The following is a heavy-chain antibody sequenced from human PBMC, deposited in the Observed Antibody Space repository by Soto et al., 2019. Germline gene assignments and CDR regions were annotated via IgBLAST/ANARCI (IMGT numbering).Heavy chain of an antibody. CDR1: GGSISSGDYY. V-gene: IGHV4-30-4*01. D-gene: IGHD3-16*01. CDR2: IYYSGST. Sequence: LSLTCTVSGGSISSGDYYWSWIRQPPGKGLEWIGYIYYSGSTYYNPSLKSRVTISVDTSKNQFSLKLSSVTAADTAVYYCAREAMITFGDHIVRGWFDPWGQGTLVTVSS. J-gene: IGHJ5*02. CDR3: AREAMITFGDHIVRGWFDP.